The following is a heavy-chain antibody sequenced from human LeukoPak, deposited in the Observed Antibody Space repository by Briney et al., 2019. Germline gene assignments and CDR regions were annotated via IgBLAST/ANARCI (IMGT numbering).Heavy chain of an antibody. V-gene: IGHV1-58*02. Sequence: SVKVSCKASGFTFTSSAMQWVRQPRGQRLGWIGWIVVSSGNTNYAQKFQERVTITRDMSTSTAYMELSSLRSEDTAVYYCAADYGGNSSPPYYYYGMDVWGQGTTVTVSS. J-gene: IGHJ6*02. CDR2: IVVSSGNT. D-gene: IGHD4-23*01. CDR1: GFTFTSSA. CDR3: AADYGGNSSPPYYYYGMDV.